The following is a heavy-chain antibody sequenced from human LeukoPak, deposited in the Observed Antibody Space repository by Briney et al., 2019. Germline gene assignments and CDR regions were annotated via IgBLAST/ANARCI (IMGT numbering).Heavy chain of an antibody. J-gene: IGHJ4*02. CDR1: GFTFSSYA. D-gene: IGHD3-22*01. Sequence: GGSLRLSCAASGFTFSSYAMHWVRQAPGKGLEWVAVISYDGSNKYYADSVKGRFTISRDNSKNTLYLQMNSLRAEDTAVYYCARDGTYDSSGYSYFDYWGQGTLVTVSS. V-gene: IGHV3-30-3*01. CDR2: ISYDGSNK. CDR3: ARDGTYDSSGYSYFDY.